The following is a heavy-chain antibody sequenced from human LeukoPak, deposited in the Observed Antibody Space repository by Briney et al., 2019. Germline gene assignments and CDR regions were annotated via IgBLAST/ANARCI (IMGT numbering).Heavy chain of an antibody. Sequence: GGSLRLSCAASGLTFSSYAMHWVGQAPGKGLVWVSRVKSDGSSTSYADSVKGRFTISKDNARNTLYLQMNSLRAEDTAVYYCARDGFLGPVTAYLDYWGQGTPVTVSS. J-gene: IGHJ4*02. D-gene: IGHD2-21*02. CDR2: VKSDGSST. CDR3: ARDGFLGPVTAYLDY. CDR1: GLTFSSYA. V-gene: IGHV3-74*01.